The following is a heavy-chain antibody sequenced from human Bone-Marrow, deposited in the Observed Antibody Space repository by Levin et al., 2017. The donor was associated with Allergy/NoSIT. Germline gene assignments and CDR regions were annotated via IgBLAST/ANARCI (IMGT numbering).Heavy chain of an antibody. J-gene: IGHJ5*02. Sequence: PGGSLRLSCAASGFTFSNAWMSWVRQAPGKGLEWVGRVKSKIDGGTTDYAAAVKGRFTISRDDSENTLYLQMNSLKTGDTAVYYCTTAPGGEGPFSRSWDPYHWGQGTLVSVSS. D-gene: IGHD3-16*01. CDR2: VKSKIDGGTT. CDR3: TTAPGGEGPFSRSWDPYH. CDR1: GFTFSNAW. V-gene: IGHV3-15*01.